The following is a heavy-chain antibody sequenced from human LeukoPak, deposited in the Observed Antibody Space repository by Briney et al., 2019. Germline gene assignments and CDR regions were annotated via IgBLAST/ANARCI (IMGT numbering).Heavy chain of an antibody. CDR2: ISGSGGST. V-gene: IGHV3-23*01. CDR3: AKDREVQWLVNHPYYFDY. Sequence: GGSLRLSCAASGFTFSSYAMSWVRQAPGKGLEWVSAISGSGGSTYYADSVKGRFTISRDNSKNTLYLQMNSLRAEDTAVYYCAKDREVQWLVNHPYYFDYWGEGTLVTVSS. CDR1: GFTFSSYA. J-gene: IGHJ4*02. D-gene: IGHD6-19*01.